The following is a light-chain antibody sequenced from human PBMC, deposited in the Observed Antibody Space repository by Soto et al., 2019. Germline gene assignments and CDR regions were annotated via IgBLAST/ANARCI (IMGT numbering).Light chain of an antibody. CDR1: SSNIGCNS. V-gene: IGLV1-51*01. J-gene: IGLJ1*01. CDR3: GSWDSSLSAYV. CDR2: DDN. Sequence: QSVLTQPPSVSAAPGQKVTISCSGSSSNIGCNSVSWYQQLPGTAPNLLIYDDNKRPSGIPDRFSGSKSGTSATLGITGFQTGDEADYYCGSWDSSLSAYVFGTGTKVTVL.